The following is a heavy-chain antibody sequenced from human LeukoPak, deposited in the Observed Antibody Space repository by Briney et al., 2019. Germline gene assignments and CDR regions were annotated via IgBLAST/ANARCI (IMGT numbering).Heavy chain of an antibody. V-gene: IGHV3-30-3*01. J-gene: IGHJ4*02. CDR1: GFTFSSYA. D-gene: IGHD3-22*01. CDR3: ASRRRYYYDSSGYVDY. CDR2: ISYDGSNK. Sequence: PSGGSLRLSCAASGFTFSSYAMHWVRQAPGKGLEWVAVISYDGSNKYYADSVKGRFTISRDNSKNTLYLQMNSLRAEDTAVYYCASRRRYYYDSSGYVDYWGQGTLVTVSS.